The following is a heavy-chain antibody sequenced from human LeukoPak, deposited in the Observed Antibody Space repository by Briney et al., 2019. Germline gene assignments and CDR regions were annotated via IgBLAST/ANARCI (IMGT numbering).Heavy chain of an antibody. V-gene: IGHV4-39*07. CDR2: IYYSGST. Sequence: SETLSLTCTVSGGSISSSNYYWAWIRQPPGKGLECIGSIYYSGSTYYNPSLKSRVTISVDTSKNQFSLKLSSVTAADTAVYYCARDIVGERGDYWGQGTLVTVSS. J-gene: IGHJ4*02. CDR3: ARDIVGERGDY. CDR1: GGSISSSNYY. D-gene: IGHD3-16*02.